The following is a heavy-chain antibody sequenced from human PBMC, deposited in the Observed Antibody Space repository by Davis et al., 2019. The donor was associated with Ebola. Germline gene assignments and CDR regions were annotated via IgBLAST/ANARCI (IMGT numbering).Heavy chain of an antibody. V-gene: IGHV3-30*02. Sequence: GESLKISCAASGFSFSGNNMHWVRQAPGKGLEWVTFIRYDGRDKYYPDSVKGRFTISRDNSKNTLYLQMNSLRDEDTAVYYCVSWSPRDYWGQGTLVTVSS. J-gene: IGHJ4*02. D-gene: IGHD2-8*01. CDR1: GFSFSGNN. CDR3: VSWSPRDY. CDR2: IRYDGRDK.